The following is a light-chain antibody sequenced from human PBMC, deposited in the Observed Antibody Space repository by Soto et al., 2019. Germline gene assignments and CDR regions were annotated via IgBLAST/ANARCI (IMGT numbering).Light chain of an antibody. J-gene: IGKJ4*01. CDR2: WAS. V-gene: IGKV4-1*01. CDR1: QSVLYSSNNKNY. CDR3: QQYYSTPLT. Sequence: DIVMTQSPDSLAVSLGERATINCMSSQSVLYSSNNKNYLAWYQQKPGQPPKLLIYWASTRESGVPDRFGGSGSGTDFTLTISSLQAEDVAVYYCQQYYSTPLTFGGGTKVEIK.